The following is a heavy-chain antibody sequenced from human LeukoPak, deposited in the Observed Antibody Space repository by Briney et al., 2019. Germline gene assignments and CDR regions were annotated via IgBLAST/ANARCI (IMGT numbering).Heavy chain of an antibody. D-gene: IGHD2-2*02. CDR3: AKGPDFIVVVPAAIQGGYEADY. V-gene: IGHV3-30*02. Sequence: PGGSLRLSCAASGFTFSSYGMHWVRQAPGKGLEWVAFIRYDGSNKYYADSVRGRFTISRDNSKNTLYLQMNSLRAEDTAVYYCAKGPDFIVVVPAAIQGGYEADYWGQGTLVTVSS. CDR2: IRYDGSNK. CDR1: GFTFSSYG. J-gene: IGHJ4*02.